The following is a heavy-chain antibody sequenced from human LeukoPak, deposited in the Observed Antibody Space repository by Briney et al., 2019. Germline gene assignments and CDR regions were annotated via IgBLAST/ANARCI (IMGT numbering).Heavy chain of an antibody. Sequence: SETLSLTCAVYGGSFSGYYWSWIRQPPGKGLEWIGEINHSGSTNYNPSLKSRVTISLDTSKNQFSLKLSSVTAADTAVYYCARGPYGSGTSDPTRDAFDIWGQGTMVTVSS. J-gene: IGHJ3*02. CDR2: INHSGST. CDR1: GGSFSGYY. V-gene: IGHV4-34*01. CDR3: ARGPYGSGTSDPTRDAFDI. D-gene: IGHD3-10*01.